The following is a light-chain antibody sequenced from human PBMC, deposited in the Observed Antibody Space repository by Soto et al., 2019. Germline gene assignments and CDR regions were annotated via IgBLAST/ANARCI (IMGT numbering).Light chain of an antibody. Sequence: QSALTQPASVSGSPGQSITISCTGTSIDVGGYNYVSWYQQHPGKAPKLMIYHVSNRPSGVSNRFSGSKSGNTASLTISGLQAEDEAEYYCSSYASSSTLYVFGAGTKVTVL. J-gene: IGLJ1*01. CDR3: SSYASSSTLYV. V-gene: IGLV2-14*03. CDR1: SIDVGGYNY. CDR2: HVS.